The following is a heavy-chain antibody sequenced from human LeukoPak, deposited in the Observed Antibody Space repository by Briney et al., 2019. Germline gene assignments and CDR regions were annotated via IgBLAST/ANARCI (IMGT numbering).Heavy chain of an antibody. CDR1: GYTFTNYD. CDR2: MNPNSGNT. Sequence: ASVKVSCRASGYTFTNYDINWVRQATGQGLEWMGWMNPNSGNTGHAQKFQGRITMTRNTSISTAYMELRSLTSEDTAVYYCATRGGNGAVDNWGQGTPVTVSS. CDR3: ATRGGNGAVDN. J-gene: IGHJ4*02. V-gene: IGHV1-8*01. D-gene: IGHD2-8*01.